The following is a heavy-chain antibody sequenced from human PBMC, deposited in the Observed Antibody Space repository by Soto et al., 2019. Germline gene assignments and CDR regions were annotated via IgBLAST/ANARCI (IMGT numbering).Heavy chain of an antibody. V-gene: IGHV3-15*01. CDR3: TTAFSITMPRAYYYMDV. CDR2: IKSKTDGGTT. D-gene: IGHD3-3*01. J-gene: IGHJ6*03. CDR1: GFTISNAW. Sequence: GGSLRLSCAASGFTISNAWMSWVRKAPGKGLEWVGRIKSKTDGGTTDYAAPVKGRFTISRDDSKNTLYLQMNSLKTEDTAVYYCTTAFSITMPRAYYYMDVWGKGTTVTVSS.